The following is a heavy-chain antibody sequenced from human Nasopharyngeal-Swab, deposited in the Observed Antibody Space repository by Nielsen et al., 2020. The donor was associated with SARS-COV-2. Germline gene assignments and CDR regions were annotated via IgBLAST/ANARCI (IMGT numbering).Heavy chain of an antibody. V-gene: IGHV1-69*13. D-gene: IGHD3-3*01. CDR3: ARDTIFGLALYYYYGLGV. CDR1: GGTFKTYA. Sequence: SVKVSCKVSGGTFKTYAISWVRQAPGQGFEWMGGINPNFGTTNYAHKFQDRAKITADQSTRTAYMELSSLRSDDTAVYYCARDTIFGLALYYYYGLGVWGQGTTVTVSS. CDR2: INPNFGTT. J-gene: IGHJ6*02.